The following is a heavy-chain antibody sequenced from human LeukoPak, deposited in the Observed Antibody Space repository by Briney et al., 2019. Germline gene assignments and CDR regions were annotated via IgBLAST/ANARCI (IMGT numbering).Heavy chain of an antibody. J-gene: IGHJ4*02. D-gene: IGHD3-10*01. CDR3: ARGLWFGEFYFDY. Sequence: GGSLRLSCAASGFTFSSYAMHWVRQAPGKGLEWVAVISYDGSNKYYADSVKGRFTISRDNSKNTLYLQMNSLRAEDTAVYYCARGLWFGEFYFDYWGQGTLVIVSS. V-gene: IGHV3-30-3*01. CDR2: ISYDGSNK. CDR1: GFTFSSYA.